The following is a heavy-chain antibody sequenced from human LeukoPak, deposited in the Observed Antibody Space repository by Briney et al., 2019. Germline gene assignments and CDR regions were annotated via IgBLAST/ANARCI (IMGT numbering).Heavy chain of an antibody. CDR3: ASEFGELCYFDY. J-gene: IGHJ4*02. Sequence: KPSETLSLTCTVSGGSISSYYWSWIRQPPGKGLEWIGFIYFSGSTNFNPSLKSRLTISVDTSKNQFSLKLSSVTAADTAVYYCASEFGELCYFDYWGQGTLVTVSS. V-gene: IGHV4-4*09. D-gene: IGHD3-10*01. CDR2: IYFSGST. CDR1: GGSISSYY.